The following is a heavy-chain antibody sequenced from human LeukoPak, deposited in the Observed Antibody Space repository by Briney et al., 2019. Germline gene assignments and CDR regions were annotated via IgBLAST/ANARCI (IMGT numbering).Heavy chain of an antibody. Sequence: GGSLRLSCAASGFTFKTHAMSWVRQAPGKGLEWVSRIYDSGVIRSYADSVKGRFTISRDNSKMTLTLQMNSLRAEDTAVYYCAKDVGKWESLHFFDYWGQGTLVTVSS. J-gene: IGHJ4*02. CDR3: AKDVGKWESLHFFDY. V-gene: IGHV3-23*01. CDR2: IYDSGVIR. CDR1: GFTFKTHA. D-gene: IGHD1-26*01.